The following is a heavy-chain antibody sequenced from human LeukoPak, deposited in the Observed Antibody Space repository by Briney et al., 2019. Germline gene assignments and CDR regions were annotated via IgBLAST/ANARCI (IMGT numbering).Heavy chain of an antibody. CDR3: ATPGSGDWAIDY. D-gene: IGHD3-9*01. Sequence: GGSLRLSCAASGFTFSTYKMNWVRQAPGKGLEWVSYISSGSSTIYYADSVEGRFTISRDNAKNSLYLQMNSLRVEDTAEYYCATPGSGDWAIDYWGQGTLVTVSS. CDR1: GFTFSTYK. J-gene: IGHJ4*02. CDR2: ISSGSSTI. V-gene: IGHV3-48*04.